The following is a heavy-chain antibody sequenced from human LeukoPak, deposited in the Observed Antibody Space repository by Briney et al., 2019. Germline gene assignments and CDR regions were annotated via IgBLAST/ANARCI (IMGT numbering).Heavy chain of an antibody. CDR2: INHSGST. D-gene: IGHD3-9*01. CDR1: GGSFSGYY. Sequence: SETLSLTCAVYGGSFSGYYWSWIRQPPGKGLEWIGEINHSGSTNYNPSLKSRVTISVDTSKNQFSLKLSSVTAADTAVYYCARLNYDILTGYPQIDYWGQGNLVTVSS. V-gene: IGHV4-34*01. J-gene: IGHJ4*02. CDR3: ARLNYDILTGYPQIDY.